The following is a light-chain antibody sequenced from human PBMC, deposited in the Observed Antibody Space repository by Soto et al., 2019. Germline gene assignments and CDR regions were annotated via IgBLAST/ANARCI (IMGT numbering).Light chain of an antibody. CDR3: QQYDSSPPYT. CDR1: QSLRRTY. Sequence: EIVLTQYPGTLSLSPGERTTLSCRASQSLRRTYLAWYQQKPGQALRILIYGASSRATGSPDRFSGSGSGTDFTITISRLEPEDFAVYYCQQYDSSPPYTFGQGTKLDIK. J-gene: IGKJ2*01. CDR2: GAS. V-gene: IGKV3-20*01.